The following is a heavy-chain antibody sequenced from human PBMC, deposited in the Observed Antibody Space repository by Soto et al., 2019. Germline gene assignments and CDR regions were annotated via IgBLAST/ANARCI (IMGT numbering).Heavy chain of an antibody. D-gene: IGHD3-9*01. CDR1: GGSFSGYY. CDR2: ISDRGSI. V-gene: IGHV4-34*01. J-gene: IGHJ2*01. Sequence: QVQLQQWGAGPLRPLETLSLTCGVSGGSFSGYYWAWIRQSPGKGLEWIGEISDRGSINYNPSLKSRVRITVATSKNHYALKLRSVTAADTAVYYCARESHDILTGPPWVWYFDLWGRGTLVTVSS. CDR3: ARESHDILTGPPWVWYFDL.